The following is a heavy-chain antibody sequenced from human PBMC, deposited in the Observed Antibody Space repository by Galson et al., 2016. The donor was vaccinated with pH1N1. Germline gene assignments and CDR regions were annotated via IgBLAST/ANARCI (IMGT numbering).Heavy chain of an antibody. J-gene: IGHJ5*02. D-gene: IGHD3-3*01. CDR1: GYTFTNYD. V-gene: IGHV1-8*01. CDR3: ARSPRETLEFFGMQVSMNWVDA. CDR2: MNAKNGDA. Sequence: SVKVSCKASGYTFTNYDINWVRQAPGQGLEWLGWMNAKNGDAGYAQKFQGRITMTRTTSMGTAYMEMRSLTSEDTAVYYCARSPRETLEFFGMQVSMNWVDAWGQGALVTVSS.